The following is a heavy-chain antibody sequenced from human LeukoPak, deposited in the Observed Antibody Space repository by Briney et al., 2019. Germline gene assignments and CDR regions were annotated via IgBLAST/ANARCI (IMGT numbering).Heavy chain of an antibody. D-gene: IGHD6-13*01. CDR1: GFTFSSYS. CDR2: ISSSSSYI. CDR3: ARSPPSFRQLAPIDY. J-gene: IGHJ4*02. Sequence: GGSLRLSCAASGFTFSSYSMNWVRQAPGKGLEWVSSISSSSSYIYYADSVKGRFTISRDNAKNSLYLQMNSLRAEDTAVYYCARSPPSFRQLAPIDYWGRGTLVTVSS. V-gene: IGHV3-21*01.